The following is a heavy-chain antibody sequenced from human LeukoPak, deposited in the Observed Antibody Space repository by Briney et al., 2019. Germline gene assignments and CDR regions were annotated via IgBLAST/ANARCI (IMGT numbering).Heavy chain of an antibody. Sequence: PGGSLRLSCAASGFTFSTYSMNWVRQAPGKGLEWVSSISSNNRYIYYADSVKGRFTISRDNAKNSLYLQMNSLRAEDTAMYYCARRPSSGWDYYFDYWGQGTLVTVSS. CDR2: ISSNNRYI. CDR3: ARRPSSGWDYYFDY. V-gene: IGHV3-21*01. CDR1: GFTFSTYS. J-gene: IGHJ4*02. D-gene: IGHD6-19*01.